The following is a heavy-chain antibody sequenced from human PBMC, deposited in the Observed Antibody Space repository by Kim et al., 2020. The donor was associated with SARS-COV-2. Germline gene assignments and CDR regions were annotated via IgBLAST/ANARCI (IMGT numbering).Heavy chain of an antibody. CDR1: GFTVSSNY. CDR3: ARDRRYSGYDWLGVYGMDV. V-gene: IGHV3-53*01. CDR2: IYSGGST. Sequence: GGSLRLSCAASGFTVSSNYMSWVRQAPGKGLEWVSVIYSGGSTYYADSVKGRFTISRDNSKNTLYLQMNSLRAEDTSVYYCARDRRYSGYDWLGVYGMDVWGQGTTVTVSS. J-gene: IGHJ6*02. D-gene: IGHD5-12*01.